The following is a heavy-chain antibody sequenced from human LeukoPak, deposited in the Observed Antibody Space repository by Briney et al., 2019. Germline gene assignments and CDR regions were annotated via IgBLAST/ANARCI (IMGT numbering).Heavy chain of an antibody. CDR3: ARDLAIFGVVIEYYFDY. J-gene: IGHJ4*02. V-gene: IGHV1-2*02. D-gene: IGHD3-3*01. Sequence: ASVKVSCKASGYTFTGYYMHWVRQAPGQPLEWIAWLIPNSGGTNYAQKFQGRVTMTRDTSISTAYMELSRLRSDDTAVYYCARDLAIFGVVIEYYFDYWGQGTLVTVSS. CDR2: LIPNSGGT. CDR1: GYTFTGYY.